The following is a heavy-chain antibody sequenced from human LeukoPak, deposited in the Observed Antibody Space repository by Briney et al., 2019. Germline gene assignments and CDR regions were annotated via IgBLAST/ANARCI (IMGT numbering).Heavy chain of an antibody. CDR3: ARGTGIAAAGTEY. J-gene: IGHJ4*02. D-gene: IGHD6-13*01. CDR1: GFTFSSYS. Sequence: GGSLRLSCAASGFTFSSYSMNWVRQAPGKGLEWVSSISSSSSYIYYADSVKGRFTISRDNAKNSLYLQMNSLRAEDTAVYYCARGTGIAAAGTEYWGQGTLVTVSS. V-gene: IGHV3-21*01. CDR2: ISSSSSYI.